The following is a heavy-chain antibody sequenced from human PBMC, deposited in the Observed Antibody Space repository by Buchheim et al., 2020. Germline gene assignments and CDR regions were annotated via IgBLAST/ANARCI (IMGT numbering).Heavy chain of an antibody. CDR1: NDSFGSGGYY. D-gene: IGHD6-6*01. V-gene: IGHV4-31*11. CDR3: ARGWGIAARLEYHNYWYFDL. J-gene: IGHJ2*01. CDR2: IYYSGST. Sequence: QVQLQESGPGLVRPSQTLSLSCDVSNDSFGSGGYYWSWIRQHPGKGLEWIGYIYYSGSTYYNPSLKSRVTISVDTSKNQFSLKLSSVTAADTAVYYCARGWGIAARLEYHNYWYFDLWGRGTL.